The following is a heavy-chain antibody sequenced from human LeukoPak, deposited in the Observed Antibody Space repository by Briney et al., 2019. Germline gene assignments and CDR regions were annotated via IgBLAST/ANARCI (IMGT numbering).Heavy chain of an antibody. V-gene: IGHV3-11*01. CDR3: ARGPPGATSLDY. CDR2: ISNNRGSAT. D-gene: IGHD1-26*01. Sequence: PGGSLRLSCAASGFTLGDYYMSWVRQAPGKGLEWVTYISNNRGSATYYADSVKGRLTSSRDIAKNSLYLHMNSLRADDTAVYYCARGPPGATSLDYWGQGTLVTVSS. CDR1: GFTLGDYY. J-gene: IGHJ4*02.